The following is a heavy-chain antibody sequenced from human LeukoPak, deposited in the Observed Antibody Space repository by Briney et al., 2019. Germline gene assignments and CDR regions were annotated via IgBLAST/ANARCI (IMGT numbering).Heavy chain of an antibody. D-gene: IGHD1-26*01. CDR3: ARDWGAIDY. V-gene: IGHV1-46*01. J-gene: IGHJ4*02. CDR1: GYTFTSYG. Sequence: ASVKVSCKASGYTFTSYGISWVRQAPGQGLEWMGIINPSGGSTSYAQKFQGRVTMTRDTSTSTVYMELSSLRSEDTAVYYCARDWGAIDYWGQGTLVTVSS. CDR2: INPSGGST.